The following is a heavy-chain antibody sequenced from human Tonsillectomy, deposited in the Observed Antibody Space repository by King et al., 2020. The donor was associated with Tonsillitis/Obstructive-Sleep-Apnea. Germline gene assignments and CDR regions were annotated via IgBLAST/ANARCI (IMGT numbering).Heavy chain of an antibody. Sequence: VQLVESGGGAVQPGRSLRLSCAASGFAFSIYAMHCVRQAPGKGLEWVTVILSAGSNKYYTDSVKGRFTISRDNSKNTLYLQMNSLRAEDTAVYYCARVGYSNGWFHFDYWGQGSLVTVSS. CDR2: ILSAGSNK. J-gene: IGHJ4*02. D-gene: IGHD6-19*01. CDR1: GFAFSIYA. V-gene: IGHV3-30*04. CDR3: ARVGYSNGWFHFDY.